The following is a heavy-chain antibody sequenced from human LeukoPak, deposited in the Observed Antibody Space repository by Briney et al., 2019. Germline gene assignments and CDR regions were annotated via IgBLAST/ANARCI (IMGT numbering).Heavy chain of an antibody. Sequence: SETLSLTCSVSGGSITSSSHYWGWIRQPPGKGLEWIGSIDQSGSTFYNSSLKSRVTISVDTSKNQFSLKLSSVTAADTAVYYCARWSITIFGVPPLNDPWGQGTLVTVSS. D-gene: IGHD3-3*01. CDR2: IDQSGST. CDR3: ARWSITIFGVPPLNDP. V-gene: IGHV4-39*01. J-gene: IGHJ5*02. CDR1: GGSITSSSHY.